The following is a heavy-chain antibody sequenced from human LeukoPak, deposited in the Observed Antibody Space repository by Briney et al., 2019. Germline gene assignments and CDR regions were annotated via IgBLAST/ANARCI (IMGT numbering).Heavy chain of an antibody. CDR1: GFIFSDYG. J-gene: IGHJ3*01. D-gene: IGHD1-26*01. CDR2: IWNDGSNT. Sequence: GRSLRLSCAASGFIFSDYGMHWVRQAPSKGLEWVAVIWNDGSNTYYGDSVKGLFTISRDNSKNTVYLQMNSLRAEDTAVYYCARDNAGLVKHLDAFDLWGQGTMVTVAS. CDR3: ARDNAGLVKHLDAFDL. V-gene: IGHV3-33*01.